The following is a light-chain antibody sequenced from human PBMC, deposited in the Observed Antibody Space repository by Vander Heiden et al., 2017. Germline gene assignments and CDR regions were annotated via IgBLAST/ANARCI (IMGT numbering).Light chain of an antibody. Sequence: DIQMTQSLSSLSASVGDRLTITCRASQSISSYLNWYQQKPGKAPKLLIYAASSLQSGVPSRFSGSGSGTDFTLTISRLQPEDFATYYCQQSDSTPWTFGQGTKVEIK. CDR1: QSISSY. CDR3: QQSDSTPWT. V-gene: IGKV1-39*01. J-gene: IGKJ1*01. CDR2: AAS.